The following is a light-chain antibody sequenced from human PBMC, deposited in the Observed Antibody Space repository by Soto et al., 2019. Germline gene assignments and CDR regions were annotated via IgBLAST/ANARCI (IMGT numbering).Light chain of an antibody. CDR3: EQDGSSHRT. Sequence: ELVLTQSPGTLSLSPGERATLSCRASQRISSIYLAWYQQKPGLAPRLLIYGTSLRVTGIPDRSSGGGSGIYFTMTISTLEPADFGVHYCEQDGSSHRTFGQGTKVEIK. CDR1: QRISSIY. J-gene: IGKJ1*01. CDR2: GTS. V-gene: IGKV3-20*01.